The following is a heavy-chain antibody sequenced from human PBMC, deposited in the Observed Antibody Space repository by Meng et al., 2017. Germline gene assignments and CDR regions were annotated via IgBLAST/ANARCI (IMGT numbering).Heavy chain of an antibody. CDR1: GFTFSSYA. Sequence: LGLVEFGGGVVRPGGSLRLSCAASGFTFSSYAMSWVRQSPGKGLEWVSAISGSGGSTYYADSVKGRFTISRDNSKNTLYLQMNSLRAEDTAVYYCAKGPQTTKSLTAYWGQGTLVTVSS. CDR3: AKGPQTTKSLTAY. J-gene: IGHJ4*02. D-gene: IGHD2-21*02. CDR2: ISGSGGST. V-gene: IGHV3-23*04.